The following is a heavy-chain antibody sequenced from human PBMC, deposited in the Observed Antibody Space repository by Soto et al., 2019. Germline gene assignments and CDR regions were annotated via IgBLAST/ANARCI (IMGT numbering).Heavy chain of an antibody. CDR2: IKSKTDGGTT. J-gene: IGHJ6*02. Sequence: GGSLRLSCAASGFTFSNAWMNWVRQAPGKGLEWVGRIKSKTDGGTTDYAAPVKGRFTISRDDSKNTLYLQMNSLKTEDTAVYYCTTLLGYCSGGSCTVDGMDVWGQGTTVTVSS. CDR3: TTLLGYCSGGSCTVDGMDV. CDR1: GFTFSNAW. D-gene: IGHD2-15*01. V-gene: IGHV3-15*07.